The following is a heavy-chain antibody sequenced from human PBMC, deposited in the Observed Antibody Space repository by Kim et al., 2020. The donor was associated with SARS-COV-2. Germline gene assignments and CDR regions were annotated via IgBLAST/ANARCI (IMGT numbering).Heavy chain of an antibody. CDR2: ISSTSSTI. V-gene: IGHV3-48*04. D-gene: IGHD1-7*01. J-gene: IGHJ2*01. CDR3: TRENFWYFDL. Sequence: GGSLRLSCAASGFTFSLYTMNWVRQAPGKGLEWISHISSTSSTIYYADSVKGRLTVSRDNAKKSLYLQMNSLRAEDTAIYFCTRENFWYFDLWGRGTLVT. CDR1: GFTFSLYT.